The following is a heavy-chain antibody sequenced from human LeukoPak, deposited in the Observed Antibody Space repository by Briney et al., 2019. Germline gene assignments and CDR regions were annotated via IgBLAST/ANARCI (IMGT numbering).Heavy chain of an antibody. D-gene: IGHD3-10*01. Sequence: ASVKVSCKASGGTFSSYAISWVRQAPGQGLEWMGWMNPNSGNTGYAQKFQGRVTMTRNTSISTAYMELSSLRSEDTAVYYCAVGVLLWFGEPRSDAFDIWGQGTMVTASS. V-gene: IGHV1-8*02. CDR3: AVGVLLWFGEPRSDAFDI. CDR2: MNPNSGNT. CDR1: GGTFSSYA. J-gene: IGHJ3*02.